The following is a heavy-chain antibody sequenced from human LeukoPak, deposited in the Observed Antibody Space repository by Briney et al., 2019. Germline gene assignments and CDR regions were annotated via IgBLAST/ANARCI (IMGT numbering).Heavy chain of an antibody. CDR2: ISYDGNNK. J-gene: IGHJ4*02. CDR1: GFTFSNYH. V-gene: IGHV3-30*01. Sequence: GRSLRLSCAASGFTFSNYHMHWVRQAPGKGLEWVTLISYDGNNKYYADSAKGRFAISRDNSKNTLSLQMNSLRAEDTAMYYCARDDYGIGNWGQGTLVTVSS. D-gene: IGHD3/OR15-3a*01. CDR3: ARDDYGIGN.